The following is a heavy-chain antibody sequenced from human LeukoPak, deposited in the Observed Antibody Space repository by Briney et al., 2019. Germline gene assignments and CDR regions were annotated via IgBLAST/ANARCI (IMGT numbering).Heavy chain of an antibody. D-gene: IGHD3-22*01. CDR2: IKQDGSEK. Sequence: GGSLRLSCAASGFTFSSYWMSWVRQAPGKGLEWVANIKQDGSEKYYVDSVKGRFTISRNNAKNSLYLQMNSLRAEDTAVYYCARVDYYDSGYFDYWGQGTLVTVSS. J-gene: IGHJ4*02. V-gene: IGHV3-7*04. CDR1: GFTFSSYW. CDR3: ARVDYYDSGYFDY.